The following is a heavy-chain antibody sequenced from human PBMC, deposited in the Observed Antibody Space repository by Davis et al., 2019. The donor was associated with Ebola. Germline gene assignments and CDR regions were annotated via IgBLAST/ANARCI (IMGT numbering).Heavy chain of an antibody. V-gene: IGHV3-21*01. J-gene: IGHJ2*01. CDR2: ISSSGTYI. D-gene: IGHD5/OR15-5a*01. CDR1: GFSFSDYA. CDR3: PVSHTYLDL. Sequence: GESLKISCTASGFSFSDYAMNWIRQAPGLGLEWVSSISSSGTYIHYADSVKGRFTISRDNAKESLFLQMSSLRVEDTAVYYCPVSHTYLDLWGRGSLVTVS.